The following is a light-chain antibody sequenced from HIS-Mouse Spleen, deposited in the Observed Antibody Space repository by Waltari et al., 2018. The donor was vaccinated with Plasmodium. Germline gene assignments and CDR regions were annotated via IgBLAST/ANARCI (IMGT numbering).Light chain of an antibody. V-gene: IGLV3-10*01. CDR2: GDS. J-gene: IGLJ3*02. Sequence: SYELTQPPSVSVSPGQTARITCSGDALPKKYAYWYQQKSGQAPVLVRYGDSKRPSGIPERFPGSSSGTMATLTISGAQVEDEADYYCYSTDSSGNHRVFGGGTKLTVL. CDR1: ALPKKY. CDR3: YSTDSSGNHRV.